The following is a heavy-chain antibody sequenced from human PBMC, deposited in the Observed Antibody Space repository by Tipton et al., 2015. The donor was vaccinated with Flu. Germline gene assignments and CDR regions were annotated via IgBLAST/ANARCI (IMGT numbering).Heavy chain of an antibody. CDR3: ARLHSFYFYMNV. J-gene: IGHJ6*03. CDR2: FYYTGDT. CDR1: GDSMSSSYY. D-gene: IGHD4-11*01. V-gene: IGHV4-39*01. Sequence: TLSLTCTVSGDSMSSSYYWGWIRQPPGKGLEWIGSFYYTGDTFYKPSLKSRATISVDMSKSRFSLNLSSVTAADTAVYYCARLHSFYFYMNVWGKGTTVTVSS.